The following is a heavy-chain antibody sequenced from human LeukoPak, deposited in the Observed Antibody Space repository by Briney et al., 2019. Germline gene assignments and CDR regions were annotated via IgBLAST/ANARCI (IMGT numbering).Heavy chain of an antibody. CDR2: ISSSSSYI. J-gene: IGHJ6*02. CDR1: GFTFSSYS. D-gene: IGHD6-19*01. V-gene: IGHV3-21*01. Sequence: GGSLRLSCAASGFTFSSYSMTWVRQAPGKGLEWVSSISSSSSYIYYADSVKGRFTISRDNAKNSLYLQMNSLRAEDTAVYYCARDLVAVAGTGMDVWGQGTTVTVSS. CDR3: ARDLVAVAGTGMDV.